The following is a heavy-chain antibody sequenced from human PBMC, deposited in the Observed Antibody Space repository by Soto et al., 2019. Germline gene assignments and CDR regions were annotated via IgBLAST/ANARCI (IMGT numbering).Heavy chain of an antibody. V-gene: IGHV4-30-4*01. D-gene: IGHD4-17*01. J-gene: IGHJ6*02. Sequence: PSETLSLTCTVSGGSISRGDYYWSWIRQPPGKGLDWIGYIYYSGSTYYNPSLKSRVTISVDTSKNQFSLRLSSVTAADTAVYYCARGWDYGDYYYYGMDVWGQGTTVTVSS. CDR3: ARGWDYGDYYYYGMDV. CDR2: IYYSGST. CDR1: GGSISRGDYY.